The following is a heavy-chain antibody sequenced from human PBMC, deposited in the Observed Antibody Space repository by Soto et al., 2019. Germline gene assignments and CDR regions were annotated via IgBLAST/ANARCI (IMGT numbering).Heavy chain of an antibody. CDR3: ASRLNDYGDYYFDD. V-gene: IGHV1-69*06. Sequence: QVQLVQSGAEVKKPGSSVKVSCKSSGGTFSSYAISWVRQAPGQGLEWMGGIIPIFGTANYAQKFQGRVTITADKSTSTAYMELSSMRSEDTAVYYCASRLNDYGDYYFDDWGQGTLVTVSS. CDR2: IIPIFGTA. J-gene: IGHJ4*02. CDR1: GGTFSSYA. D-gene: IGHD4-17*01.